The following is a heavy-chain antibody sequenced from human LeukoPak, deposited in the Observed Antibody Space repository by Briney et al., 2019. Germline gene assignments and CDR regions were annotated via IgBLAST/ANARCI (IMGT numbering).Heavy chain of an antibody. D-gene: IGHD4-17*01. V-gene: IGHV1-8*01. CDR3: ARGYGDYGDAFDI. J-gene: IGHJ3*02. CDR2: MNPNSGNT. Sequence: GASVKVSCRASGYTFTSYDINWVRQATGQGLERMGWMNPNSGNTGYAQKFQGRVTMTRNTSISTAYMELSSLRSEDTAVYYCARGYGDYGDAFDIWGQGTMVTVSS. CDR1: GYTFTSYD.